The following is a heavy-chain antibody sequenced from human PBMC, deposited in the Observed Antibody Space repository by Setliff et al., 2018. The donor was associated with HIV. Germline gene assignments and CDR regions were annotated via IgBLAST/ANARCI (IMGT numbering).Heavy chain of an antibody. Sequence: SETLSLTCTVSGVSISNYYWSWIRQPPGKGLEWIGYMYYSGNTNYNPSLKSRVTISVDTSKKQFSLKLTSVTAADTATYYCAAPRGMSTILVYWGQGSLVTVSS. V-gene: IGHV4-59*03. CDR2: MYYSGNT. CDR1: GVSISNYY. J-gene: IGHJ4*02. D-gene: IGHD3-9*01. CDR3: AAPRGMSTILVY.